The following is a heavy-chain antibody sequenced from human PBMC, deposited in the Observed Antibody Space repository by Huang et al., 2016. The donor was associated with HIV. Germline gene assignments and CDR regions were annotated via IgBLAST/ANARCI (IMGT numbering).Heavy chain of an antibody. J-gene: IGHJ4*02. Sequence: QVQLVQSGAEVKTPGSSVKVSCKASGGTISKYAISWERQYPGQWLEWMGGSIPMLGTPNYARKFQVRVTITADESTSTTYVEVSSLRSDDTALYYCARGQLGSYGDYDVLYWGQGTLVTVSS. CDR3: ARGQLGSYGDYDVLY. V-gene: IGHV1-69*13. CDR2: SIPMLGTP. D-gene: IGHD4-17*01. CDR1: GGTISKYA.